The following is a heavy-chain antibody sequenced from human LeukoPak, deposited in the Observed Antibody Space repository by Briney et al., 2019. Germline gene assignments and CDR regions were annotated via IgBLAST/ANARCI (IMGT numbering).Heavy chain of an antibody. CDR3: ANALGAHYFDS. D-gene: IGHD1-26*01. CDR2: IKQDESEK. V-gene: IGHV3-7*05. J-gene: IGHJ4*02. Sequence: PGGSLRLSCAASGFTFSTHWMIWLRQAPGKGLEWVANIKQDESEKYYVDSVKGRFIISRDNAKNSLYLQMNSLRAEDTAVYYCANALGAHYFDSWGQGTLVTVSS. CDR1: GFTFSTHW.